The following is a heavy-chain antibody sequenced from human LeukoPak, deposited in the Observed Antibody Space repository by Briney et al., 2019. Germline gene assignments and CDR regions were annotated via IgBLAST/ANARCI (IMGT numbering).Heavy chain of an antibody. CDR3: ARAWATDYFDY. Sequence: SETLSLTCTVSGGSISGYYWSWIRQPPGKGLEWIGYMYYSGAINYNPSLESRVTISVDTSKNQFSLKLSSVTAADTAMYYCARAWATDYFDYWGQGTLVTVSS. V-gene: IGHV4-59*01. J-gene: IGHJ4*02. CDR1: GGSISGYY. CDR2: MYYSGAI.